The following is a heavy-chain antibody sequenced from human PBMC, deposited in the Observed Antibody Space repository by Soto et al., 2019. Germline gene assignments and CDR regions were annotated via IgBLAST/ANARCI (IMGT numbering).Heavy chain of an antibody. V-gene: IGHV3-30-3*01. D-gene: IGHD3-22*01. CDR2: ISYDGSSQ. J-gene: IGHJ5*02. Sequence: HPGGSLRLSCAASGFTFSNHAMHWVRQAPGKGLEWVALISYDGSSQYYADSVKGRFTLSRDNSNNILYLRMDSLRAEDTAVYYCARVFITLIALNWLDPWGQGTLVTVSS. CDR3: ARVFITLIALNWLDP. CDR1: GFTFSNHA.